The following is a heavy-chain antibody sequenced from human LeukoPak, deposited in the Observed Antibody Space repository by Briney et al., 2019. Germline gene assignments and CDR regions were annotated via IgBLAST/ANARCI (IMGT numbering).Heavy chain of an antibody. CDR2: ISAYNGNT. CDR1: GYTFTSYG. D-gene: IGHD2-8*01. Sequence: ASVKVSCKASGYTFTSYGISWVRQAPGQGLEWMGWISAYNGNTNYAQKLQGRVTMTTETSTTTAYMELRSLISDDTAVYYCARGGVGYCTTGTNCGWFDPWGQGTLVTVSS. V-gene: IGHV1-18*01. CDR3: ARGGVGYCTTGTNCGWFDP. J-gene: IGHJ5*02.